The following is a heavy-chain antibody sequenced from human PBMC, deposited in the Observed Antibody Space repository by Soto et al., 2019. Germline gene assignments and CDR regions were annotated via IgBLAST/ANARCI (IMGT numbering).Heavy chain of an antibody. CDR2: IYHSGST. CDR1: GGSISSGDYY. CDR3: ARVHAGYCSSTSCYAYNWFDP. V-gene: IGHV4-30-2*01. Sequence: SETLSLTCTVSGGSISSGDYYWSWIRQPPGKGLEWIGYIYHSGSTYYNPSLKSRVTISVDRSKNQFSLKLSSVTAADTAVYYCARVHAGYCSSTSCYAYNWFDPWGQGTLVTVSS. J-gene: IGHJ5*02. D-gene: IGHD2-2*01.